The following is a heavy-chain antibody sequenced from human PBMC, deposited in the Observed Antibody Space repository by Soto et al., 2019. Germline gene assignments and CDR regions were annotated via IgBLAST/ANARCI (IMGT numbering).Heavy chain of an antibody. CDR1: GGSISSGGYS. D-gene: IGHD2-15*01. CDR2: IYHSGST. V-gene: IGHV4-30-2*01. Sequence: SETLSLTCAVSGGSISSGGYSWSWIRQPPGKGLERIGYIYHSGSTYYNPSLKSRVTISVDRSKNQFSLKLSSVTAADTAVYYCARLKGSYCSGGSCYSSHWLDPWGQGTLVTVSS. J-gene: IGHJ5*02. CDR3: ARLKGSYCSGGSCYSSHWLDP.